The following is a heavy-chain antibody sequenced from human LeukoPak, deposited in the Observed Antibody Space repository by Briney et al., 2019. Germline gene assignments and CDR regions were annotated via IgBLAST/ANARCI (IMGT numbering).Heavy chain of an antibody. V-gene: IGHV3-15*01. D-gene: IGHD3-22*01. Sequence: GSLRLSCAASGFTFSNAWMSWVRQAPGTGLEWVGRIKSKTDGGTTDYAAPVTGRFTISRDDSKNTLYLQMNSLKTEDTAVYYCTAEIVDYYDSSGSYYFDYWGQGALGTVSS. CDR3: TAEIVDYYDSSGSYYFDY. CDR1: GFTFSNAW. CDR2: IKSKTDGGTT. J-gene: IGHJ4*02.